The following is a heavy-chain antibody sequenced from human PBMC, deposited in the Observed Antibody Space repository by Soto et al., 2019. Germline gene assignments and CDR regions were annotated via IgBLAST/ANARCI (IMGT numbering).Heavy chain of an antibody. CDR2: ISGSGGST. J-gene: IGHJ3*02. D-gene: IGHD3-10*01. Sequence: GGSLRLSCAASGFTFSSYAMSWVRQAPGKGLEWVSAISGSGGSTYYADSVKGRFTISRDNSKNTLYLQMNSLRAEDTAVYYCASAREGLLWFGKLLGGDAFDIWGQGTMVTVSS. V-gene: IGHV3-23*01. CDR1: GFTFSSYA. CDR3: ASAREGLLWFGKLLGGDAFDI.